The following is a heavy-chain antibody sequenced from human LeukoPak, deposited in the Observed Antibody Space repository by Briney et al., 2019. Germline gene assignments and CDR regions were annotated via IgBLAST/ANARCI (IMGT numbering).Heavy chain of an antibody. V-gene: IGHV1-46*01. CDR3: AIHRAVPAAKDSYFDL. J-gene: IGHJ2*01. D-gene: IGHD2-2*01. CDR1: GYTFTSYY. Sequence: ASVKVSCKASGYTFTSYYMHWVRQAPGQGLEWMGIINPSGGSTSYAQKSQGRVTMTRDTSTSTVYMELSSLRSEDTAVYYCAIHRAVPAAKDSYFDLWGRGTLVTVSS. CDR2: INPSGGST.